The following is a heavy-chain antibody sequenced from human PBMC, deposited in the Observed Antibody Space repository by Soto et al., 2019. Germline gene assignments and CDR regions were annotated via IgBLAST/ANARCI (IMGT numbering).Heavy chain of an antibody. CDR1: GGSISSGDYY. D-gene: IGHD3-22*01. CDR3: AREAYYDSSGKGGMDV. J-gene: IGHJ6*02. Sequence: SETLSLTCTVSGGSISSGDYYWSWIRQPPGKGLEWIGYIYYSGSTYYNPSLKSRVTISVDTSKKQFSLKLSSVTAADTAVYYCAREAYYDSSGKGGMDVWGQGTTVTVSS. V-gene: IGHV4-30-4*01. CDR2: IYYSGST.